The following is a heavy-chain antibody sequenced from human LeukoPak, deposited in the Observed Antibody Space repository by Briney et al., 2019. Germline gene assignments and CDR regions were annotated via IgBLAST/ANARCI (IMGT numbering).Heavy chain of an antibody. J-gene: IGHJ5*02. CDR1: GGTFSSHA. Sequence: GSSVKVSCKASGGTFSSHAISWVRQAPGQGLEWMGGIIPIFGTANYAQKFQGRVTITADESTSTAYMELSSLRSEDTAVYYCARVHCSSTSCLDDPWGQGTLVTVSS. CDR3: ARVHCSSTSCLDDP. CDR2: IIPIFGTA. D-gene: IGHD2-2*01. V-gene: IGHV1-69*01.